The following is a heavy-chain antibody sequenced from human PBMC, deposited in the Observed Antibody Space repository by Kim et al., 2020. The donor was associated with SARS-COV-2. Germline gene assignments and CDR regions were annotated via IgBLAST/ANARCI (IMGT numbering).Heavy chain of an antibody. CDR3: ARDGKPAHYDILTGYWEVNWFDP. J-gene: IGHJ5*02. CDR2: IYYSGST. Sequence: SETLSLTCTVSGGSISSSSYYWGWIRQPPGKGLEWIGSIYYSGSTYYNPSLKSRVTISVDTSKNQFSLKLSSVTAADTAVYYCARDGKPAHYDILTGYWEVNWFDPWGQGTLVTVSS. CDR1: GGSISSSSYY. V-gene: IGHV4-39*07. D-gene: IGHD3-9*01.